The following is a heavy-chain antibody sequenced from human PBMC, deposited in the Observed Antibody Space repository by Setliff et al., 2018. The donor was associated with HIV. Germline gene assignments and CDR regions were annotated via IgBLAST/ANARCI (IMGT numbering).Heavy chain of an antibody. CDR3: ARGQYCGGDCYSV. V-gene: IGHV4-4*08. CDR1: GGSISSYY. Sequence: SETLSLTCTVSGGSISSYYWSWIRLPPGKGLEWIGYIYISGITNYNPSLKSRVTMSVDTSKNQFSLKLSSVTAADTAVYYCARGQYCGGDCYSVWGQGTLVTVSS. CDR2: IYISGIT. J-gene: IGHJ4*02. D-gene: IGHD2-21*02.